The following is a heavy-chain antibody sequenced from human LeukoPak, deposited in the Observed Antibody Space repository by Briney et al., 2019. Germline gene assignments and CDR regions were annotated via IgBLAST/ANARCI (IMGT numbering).Heavy chain of an antibody. Sequence: SDTLSHTRTVSGGSISFYYRSWIRPPARKGLELIGRIYTSGSTNYTPSLKSRVTMSVDTSKNQFSLKLRSVTAADTAVYYCARDRVGQQLVGRKYYYYYMDVWGKGSTVPISS. CDR3: ARDRVGQQLVGRKYYYYYMDV. J-gene: IGHJ6*03. V-gene: IGHV4-4*07. D-gene: IGHD6-13*01. CDR1: GGSISFYY. CDR2: IYTSGST.